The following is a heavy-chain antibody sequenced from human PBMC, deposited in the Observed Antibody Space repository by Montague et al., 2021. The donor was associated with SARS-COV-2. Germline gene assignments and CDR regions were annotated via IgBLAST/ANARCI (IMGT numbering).Heavy chain of an antibody. D-gene: IGHD2-15*01. J-gene: IGHJ6*02. CDR2: INHDGSIA. Sequence: SLRLSCAASGITFNTYWMHWVRLVVGKGLVWVSRINHDGSIATYADSVKGRFTISRDNSKNTLYLQMNSLRAEDTAVYYCARILSYYYGMDVWGQGTTVTVSS. CDR1: GITFNTYW. CDR3: ARILSYYYGMDV. V-gene: IGHV3-74*01.